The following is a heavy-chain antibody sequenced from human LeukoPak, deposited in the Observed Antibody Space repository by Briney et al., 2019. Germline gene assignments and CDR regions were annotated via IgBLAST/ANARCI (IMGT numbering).Heavy chain of an antibody. CDR1: GYTFTTYY. Sequence: AASVKVSCKASGYTFTTYYMHWLRQAPGQGLEWMGIINPSGGSTSYAQKFQGRVTMTRDMSTSTVYMELSRLRSDDTAVYYCARGDNYYYYMDVWGKGTTVTISS. CDR2: INPSGGST. D-gene: IGHD2-15*01. CDR3: ARGDNYYYYMDV. J-gene: IGHJ6*03. V-gene: IGHV1-46*01.